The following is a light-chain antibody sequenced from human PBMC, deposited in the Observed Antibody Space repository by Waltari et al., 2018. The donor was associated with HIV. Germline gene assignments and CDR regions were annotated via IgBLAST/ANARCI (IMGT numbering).Light chain of an antibody. CDR1: SSDVGGYNY. Sequence: QSALTQPRSVSGSPGQSVTISCPGTSSDVGGYNYVSWYQQHPGKAPKLMIWDVTKRPSGVPDRFSGSRSGNMASLTISGLQADDEADYYCCSYAGTFTWVFGGGTRLTVL. V-gene: IGLV2-11*01. CDR3: CSYAGTFTWV. CDR2: DVT. J-gene: IGLJ3*02.